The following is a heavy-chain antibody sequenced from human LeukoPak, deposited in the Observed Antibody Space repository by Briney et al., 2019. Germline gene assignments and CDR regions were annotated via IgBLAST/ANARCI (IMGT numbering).Heavy chain of an antibody. CDR1: GYTFTGYY. CDR3: ARGGGYYYGSGTHRPSFDY. Sequence: ASVTVSCKASGYTFTGYYMHWVRQAPGQGLEWMGWINPNSGGTNYAQKFQGRVTMTRDTSISTAYMELSRLRSDDTAVYYCARGGGYYYGSGTHRPSFDYWGQGTLVTVSS. J-gene: IGHJ4*02. V-gene: IGHV1-2*02. CDR2: INPNSGGT. D-gene: IGHD3-10*01.